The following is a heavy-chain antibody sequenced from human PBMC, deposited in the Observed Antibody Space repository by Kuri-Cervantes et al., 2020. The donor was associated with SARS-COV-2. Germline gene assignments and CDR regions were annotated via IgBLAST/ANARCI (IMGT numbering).Heavy chain of an antibody. CDR1: GYSFTNYY. J-gene: IGHJ4*02. CDR2: INPSGGSA. V-gene: IGHV1-46*01. Sequence: ASVKVSCKASGYSFTNYYLHWVRQAPGQGLKWMGIINPSGGSARYAQKVQGRVSMTADTSANIVYMELSNLRSEDTALYYCARGTKKYSYGPYFDYWGQGTLVTVSS. CDR3: ARGTKKYSYGPYFDY. D-gene: IGHD5-18*01.